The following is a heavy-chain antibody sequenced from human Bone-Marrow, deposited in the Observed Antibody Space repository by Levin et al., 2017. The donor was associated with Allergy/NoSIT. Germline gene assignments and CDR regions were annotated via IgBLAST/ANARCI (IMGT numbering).Heavy chain of an antibody. CDR2: MYHSGSR. V-gene: IGHV4/OR15-8*01. CDR1: ADSIISNRR. Sequence: SQTLSLTCGVSADSIISNRRWNWVRQPPGKGPEGMGEMYHSGSRKYNPSLKSRVTMSIDTSRNQFSLRLTSVTAADTAVYYCGSQGGWYVDYWGPGTLVTVSS. CDR3: GSQGGWYVDY. J-gene: IGHJ4*02. D-gene: IGHD6-19*01.